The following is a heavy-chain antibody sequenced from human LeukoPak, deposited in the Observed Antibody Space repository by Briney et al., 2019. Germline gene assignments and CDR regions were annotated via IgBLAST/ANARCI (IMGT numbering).Heavy chain of an antibody. CDR3: AGGTYYYGSGSYYRKRYYYYGMDV. CDR1: GGSFSSYA. D-gene: IGHD3-10*01. V-gene: IGHV1-69*06. CDR2: IFPIFGTA. J-gene: IGHJ6*04. Sequence: SVKVSCKASGGSFSSYAICWVRPAPRQGLEWMGGIFPIFGTANSTQKLQGTVTITADKSTSTAYMELSSLRSEDTAVYYCAGGTYYYGSGSYYRKRYYYYGMDVWGKGTTVTVSS.